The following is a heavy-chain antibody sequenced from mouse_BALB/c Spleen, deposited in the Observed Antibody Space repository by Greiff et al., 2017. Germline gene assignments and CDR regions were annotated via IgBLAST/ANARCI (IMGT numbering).Heavy chain of an antibody. D-gene: IGHD2-4*01. J-gene: IGHJ4*01. V-gene: IGHV2-4-1*01. CDR1: GFSLTSYG. Sequence: QVQLKESGPGLVQPSQSLSITCTVSGFSLTSYGVHWVRQSPGKGLEWLGVIWSGGSTDYNAAFISRLSISKDNSKSQVFFKMNSLQADDAAIYYCARTDDYPYYYAMDYWGQGTSVTVSS. CDR3: ARTDDYPYYYAMDY. CDR2: IWSGGST.